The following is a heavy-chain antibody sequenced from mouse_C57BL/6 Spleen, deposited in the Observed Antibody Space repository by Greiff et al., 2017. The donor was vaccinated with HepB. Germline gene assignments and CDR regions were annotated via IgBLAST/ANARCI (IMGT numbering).Heavy chain of an antibody. CDR2: IDPSDSYT. Sequence: QVQLKQPGAELVKPGASVKLSCKASGYTFTSYWMQWVKQRPGQGLEWIGEIDPSDSYTNYNQKFKGKATLTVDTSSSTAYMQLSSLTSEDSAVYYCARRGVVAKGYYAMDYWGQGTSVTVSS. V-gene: IGHV1-50*01. D-gene: IGHD1-1*01. J-gene: IGHJ4*01. CDR3: ARRGVVAKGYYAMDY. CDR1: GYTFTSYW.